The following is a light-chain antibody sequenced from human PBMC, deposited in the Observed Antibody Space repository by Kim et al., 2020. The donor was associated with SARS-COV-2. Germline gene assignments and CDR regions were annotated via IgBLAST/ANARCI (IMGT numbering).Light chain of an antibody. CDR1: ALPKQY. CDR2: KDS. CDR3: QSADSSGTYVV. Sequence: PGQTARITCSGDALPKQYAYWYQQKPGQAPVLVIYKDSERPSGIPERFSGSSSGTTVTLTISGVQAEDEVDYYCQSADSSGTYVVFGGGTQLTVL. V-gene: IGLV3-25*03. J-gene: IGLJ2*01.